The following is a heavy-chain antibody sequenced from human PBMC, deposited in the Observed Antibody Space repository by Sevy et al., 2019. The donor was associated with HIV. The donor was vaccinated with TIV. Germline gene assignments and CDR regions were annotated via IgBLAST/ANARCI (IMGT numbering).Heavy chain of an antibody. CDR2: IIPIFGTA. CDR1: GGTFSSYA. Sequence: ASVKVSCKASGGTFSSYAISWVRQAPGQGLEWMGGIIPIFGTANYAQKFQGRVTITADESTSTAYMELSSLRSEDTAVYYCARDHVSGSYSDYWGQGTLVTVSS. J-gene: IGHJ4*02. D-gene: IGHD1-26*01. V-gene: IGHV1-69*13. CDR3: ARDHVSGSYSDY.